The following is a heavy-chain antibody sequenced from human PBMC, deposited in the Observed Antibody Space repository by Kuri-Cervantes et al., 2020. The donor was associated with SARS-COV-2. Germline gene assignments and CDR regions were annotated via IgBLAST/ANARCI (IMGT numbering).Heavy chain of an antibody. V-gene: IGHV3-7*01. CDR2: IKQDGSEK. CDR1: GFTFSSYW. J-gene: IGHJ4*02. Sequence: GESLKISCAASGFTFSSYWMSWVRQAPGKGLEWVANIKQDGSEKCYVDSVKGRFTISRDNAKNSLYLQMNSLRAEDTAVYYCARDFNPLDYWGQGTLVTVSS. CDR3: ARDFNPLDY.